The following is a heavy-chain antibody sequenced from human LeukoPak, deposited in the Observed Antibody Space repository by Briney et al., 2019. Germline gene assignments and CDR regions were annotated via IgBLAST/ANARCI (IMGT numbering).Heavy chain of an antibody. J-gene: IGHJ4*02. CDR3: AKDTSYSSGWSDFDY. CDR1: GFTFSSYG. D-gene: IGHD6-19*01. V-gene: IGHV3-23*01. Sequence: GGSLRLSCAASGFTFSSYGMSWVRQAPGKGLEWVSAISGSGGSTYYADSVKGRFTISRDNAKNSLYLQMNSLRAEDTALYYCAKDTSYSSGWSDFDYWGQGTLVTVSS. CDR2: ISGSGGST.